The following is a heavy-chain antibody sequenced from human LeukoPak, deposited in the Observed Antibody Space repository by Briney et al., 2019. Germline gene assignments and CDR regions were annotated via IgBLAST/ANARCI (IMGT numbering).Heavy chain of an antibody. J-gene: IGHJ4*02. CDR1: GGSISSGGYS. CDR3: ARGYYEDFWSGYFDY. CDR2: IYHSGST. V-gene: IGHV4-30-2*01. D-gene: IGHD3-3*01. Sequence: PSETLSLTCAVSGGSISSGGYSWSWIRQPPGKGLEWIGYIYHSGSTYYNPSLKSRVTISVDRSKNQFSLKLSSVTAADTAVYYCARGYYEDFWSGYFDYWGQGTLVTVSS.